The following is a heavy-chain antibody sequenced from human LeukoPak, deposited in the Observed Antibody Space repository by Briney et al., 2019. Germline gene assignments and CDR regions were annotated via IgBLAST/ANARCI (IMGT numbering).Heavy chain of an antibody. J-gene: IGHJ4*02. CDR3: ARGGDRSSFIFDY. CDR1: GFTFSSYA. D-gene: IGHD6-13*01. Sequence: GGSLRLSCAASGFTFSSYAMNWVRQAPGKGLEWLSYIGASGSTIYYADSVKGRFTISRDNAKNSLYLQMNSLRAEDTAVYYRARGGDRSSFIFDYWGQGTLVTVSS. CDR2: IGASGSTI. V-gene: IGHV3-48*01.